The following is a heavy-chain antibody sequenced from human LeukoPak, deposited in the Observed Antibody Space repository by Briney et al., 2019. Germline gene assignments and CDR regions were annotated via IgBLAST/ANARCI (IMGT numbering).Heavy chain of an antibody. CDR3: ARDGTGIAVF. V-gene: IGHV1-69*13. J-gene: IGHJ4*02. D-gene: IGHD6-19*01. CDR1: GGTFSSYA. CDR2: IIPIFGTA. Sequence: SVKVSCKASGGTFSSYAISWVRQAPGQGLEWMGGIIPIFGTANYTQKFQGRVTITADESTSTAYMELSSLRSDDTAVYYCARDGTGIAVFWGQGTLVTVSS.